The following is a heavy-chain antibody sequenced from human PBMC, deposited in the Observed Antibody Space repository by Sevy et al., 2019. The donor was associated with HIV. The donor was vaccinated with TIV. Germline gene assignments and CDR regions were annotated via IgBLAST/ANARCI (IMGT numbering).Heavy chain of an antibody. J-gene: IGHJ3*02. CDR2: ISYDGGNK. V-gene: IGHV3-30*18. D-gene: IGHD1-26*01. CDR3: AKPGKFSGSYLDAFDI. Sequence: GGSLRLSCAASGFTFSKYGMHWGRQAPGKGLEWVAVISYDGGNKYYADSVKGRFTISKDNFKNTLYLQMNSLRAEDTAIYYCAKPGKFSGSYLDAFDIWGQGTMVTVSS. CDR1: GFTFSKYG.